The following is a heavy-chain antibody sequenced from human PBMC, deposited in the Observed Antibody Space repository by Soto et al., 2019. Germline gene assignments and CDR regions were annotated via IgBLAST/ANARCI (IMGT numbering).Heavy chain of an antibody. CDR3: ARYGSGKFLDY. Sequence: PSETLSLTCTVSGDSISNYYWSWIRQPPGKGLEWIGYIYYTGRGNYNPSLESRVTLSIDTSNNQFSLKMSSVTSVDTAVYYCARYGSGKFLDYWGQGTLVTVSS. V-gene: IGHV4-59*01. CDR1: GDSISNYY. J-gene: IGHJ4*02. D-gene: IGHD3-10*01. CDR2: IYYTGRG.